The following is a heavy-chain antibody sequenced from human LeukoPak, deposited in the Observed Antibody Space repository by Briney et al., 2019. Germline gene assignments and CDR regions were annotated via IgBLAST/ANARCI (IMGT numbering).Heavy chain of an antibody. CDR1: GGSFSNYY. Sequence: SETLSLTCAVYGGSFSNYYWTWIRQSPGKGLEWIGEINHSGTTNYNPSLKSRVTISVDTSKNQFSLKLSSVTAADTAVYYCARRVRGYSYGYTGRYYFDYWGQGTLVTVSS. CDR2: INHSGTT. V-gene: IGHV4-34*01. D-gene: IGHD5-18*01. J-gene: IGHJ4*02. CDR3: ARRVRGYSYGYTGRYYFDY.